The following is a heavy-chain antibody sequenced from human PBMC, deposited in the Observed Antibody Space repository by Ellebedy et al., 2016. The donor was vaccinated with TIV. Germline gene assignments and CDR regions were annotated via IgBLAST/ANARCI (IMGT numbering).Heavy chain of an antibody. Sequence: SVKVSXXASGGTFSSYAISWVRQAPGQGLEWMGGIIPIFGTANYAQKFQGRVTITADESTSTAYMELSSLRSEDTAVYYCARASPQTDYDILTGHYYYYYGMDVWGQGTTVTVSS. CDR3: ARASPQTDYDILTGHYYYYYGMDV. J-gene: IGHJ6*02. V-gene: IGHV1-69*13. CDR2: IIPIFGTA. CDR1: GGTFSSYA. D-gene: IGHD3-9*01.